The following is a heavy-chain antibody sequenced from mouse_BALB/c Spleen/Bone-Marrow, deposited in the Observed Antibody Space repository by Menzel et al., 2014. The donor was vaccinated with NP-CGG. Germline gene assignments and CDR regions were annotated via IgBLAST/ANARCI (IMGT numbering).Heavy chain of an antibody. V-gene: IGHV1-7*01. CDR1: GYTFTSYW. D-gene: IGHD4-1*01. J-gene: IGHJ3*01. CDR3: ARGGNWDGFAY. CDR2: INPSTGYT. Sequence: VQLQQSGAELAKPGASVKMSCKASGYTFTSYWMHWVKQRPGQGLEWIGYINPSTGYTEYNQKFKDKATLTADKSSSTAYMQLSSLTSEDSAVYYCARGGNWDGFAYWGQGTLVTASA.